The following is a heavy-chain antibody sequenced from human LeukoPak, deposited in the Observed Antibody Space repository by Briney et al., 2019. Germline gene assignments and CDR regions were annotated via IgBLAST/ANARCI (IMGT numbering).Heavy chain of an antibody. Sequence: GGSLRLSCVASGFSFSSYEMNWVRQDPGKGLEWVSYISSVGSSIYYADSVKGRFTISRDNTKNSLYLQMNSLRAEDTAVYYCARGGITVVTVVDYWGQGTLVTVSS. V-gene: IGHV3-48*03. CDR1: GFSFSSYE. CDR2: ISSVGSSI. CDR3: ARGGITVVTVVDY. J-gene: IGHJ4*02. D-gene: IGHD4-23*01.